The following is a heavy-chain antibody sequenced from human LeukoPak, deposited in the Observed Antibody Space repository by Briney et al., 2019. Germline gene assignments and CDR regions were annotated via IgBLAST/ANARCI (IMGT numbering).Heavy chain of an antibody. Sequence: ASVKVSCKASGYTLTSYGISWVRQAPGQGLEWMGWISAYNGNTNYAQKLQGRVTMTTDTSTSTAYMELRSLRSEDTAVYYCARDIVVVVAATNYYYYGMDVWGQGTTVTVSS. J-gene: IGHJ6*02. CDR2: ISAYNGNT. D-gene: IGHD2-15*01. CDR1: GYTLTSYG. CDR3: ARDIVVVVAATNYYYYGMDV. V-gene: IGHV1-18*01.